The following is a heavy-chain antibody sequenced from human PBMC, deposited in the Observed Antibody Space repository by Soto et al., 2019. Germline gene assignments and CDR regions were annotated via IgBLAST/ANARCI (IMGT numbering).Heavy chain of an antibody. CDR2: IIPIFGTA. CDR3: ARDEQKLGDAFDI. CDR1: GGTCSSYA. J-gene: IGHJ3*02. Sequence: SVKVSCKASGGTCSSYAISWVRQAPGQGLEWMGGIIPIFGTANYAQKFQGRVTITAEKSTSTAYMELSSLRSEETAVYYCARDEQKLGDAFDIWDQGTMVT. D-gene: IGHD6-13*01. V-gene: IGHV1-69*06.